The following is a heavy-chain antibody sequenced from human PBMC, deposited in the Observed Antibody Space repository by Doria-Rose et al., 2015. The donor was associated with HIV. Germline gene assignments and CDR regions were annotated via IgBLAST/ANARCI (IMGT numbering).Heavy chain of an antibody. CDR3: ARIKSSRWYHKYYFDF. CDR2: TFSDDER. J-gene: IGHJ4*02. D-gene: IGHD6-13*01. Sequence: QVQLVQSGPVLVKPTETLTLTCTVSGVSLSSPGMGVSWIRQPPGKALEWLASTFSDDERSYKTSQKSRLTIRRGTSKSQVVLTMTDMDPVDTATYYCARIKSSRWYHKYYFDFWGQGTLVIVSA. V-gene: IGHV2-26*01. CDR1: GVSLSSPGMG.